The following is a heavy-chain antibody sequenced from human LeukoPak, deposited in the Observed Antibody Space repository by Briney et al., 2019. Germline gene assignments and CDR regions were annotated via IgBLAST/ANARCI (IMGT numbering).Heavy chain of an antibody. CDR1: GFTFSNAW. J-gene: IGHJ3*02. Sequence: PGGSLRLSCAASGFTFSNAWMSWVRQAPGKGLEWVGRIKSKTDGGTTDYAAPVKGSFTISRDDSKNTLYLQMNSLKTEDTAVYYCTTERGSSGGGAFDIWGQGTMVTVSS. CDR3: TTERGSSGGGAFDI. V-gene: IGHV3-15*01. CDR2: IKSKTDGGTT. D-gene: IGHD1-26*01.